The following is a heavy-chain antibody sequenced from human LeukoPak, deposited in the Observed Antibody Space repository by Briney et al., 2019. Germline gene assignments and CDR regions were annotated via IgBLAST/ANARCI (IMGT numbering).Heavy chain of an antibody. J-gene: IGHJ4*02. D-gene: IGHD1-26*01. V-gene: IGHV1-18*01. CDR3: ARDHGLVGDTLVDY. Sequence: ASVKVSCKASGYTFTSYGISWVRQAPGQGLEWMGWISAYNGNTNYAQKLQGRVTMTTDTSTSTAYMELRSLRSDDTAVYYCARDHGLVGDTLVDYWGQGTLVTVSS. CDR2: ISAYNGNT. CDR1: GYTFTSYG.